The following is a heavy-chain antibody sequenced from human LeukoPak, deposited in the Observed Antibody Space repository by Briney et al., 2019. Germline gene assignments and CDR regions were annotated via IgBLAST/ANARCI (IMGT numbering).Heavy chain of an antibody. D-gene: IGHD1-26*01. J-gene: IGHJ4*02. Sequence: SVKVSCKASGGTFSSYAISWVRQAPGQGLEWMGGIIPIFGTANYAQTFQGRITITTDEYTSTAYMELSSLRSEDTAVYYCARAKVGATLSFDYWGQGTLVTVSS. CDR2: IIPIFGTA. V-gene: IGHV1-69*05. CDR1: GGTFSSYA. CDR3: ARAKVGATLSFDY.